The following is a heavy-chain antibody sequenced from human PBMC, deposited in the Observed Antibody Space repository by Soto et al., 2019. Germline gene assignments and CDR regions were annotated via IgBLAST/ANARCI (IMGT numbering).Heavy chain of an antibody. D-gene: IGHD3-16*01. CDR1: GYIFVNYG. V-gene: IGHV1-18*01. J-gene: IGHJ6*02. CDR3: VRVDNYVTPTPQDV. CDR2: ISPYTGNT. Sequence: QVQLVQSGDEVKKPGASVKVSCKASGYIFVNYGIAWVRQAPGQGLEWMGWISPYTGNTHSATKVQGRLTMTTDTSTSTAYMDLGSLTSADTAVYYCVRVDNYVTPTPQDVWGQGTPVTVSS.